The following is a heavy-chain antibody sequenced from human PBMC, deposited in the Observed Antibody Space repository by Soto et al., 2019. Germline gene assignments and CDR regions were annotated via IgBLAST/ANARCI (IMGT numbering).Heavy chain of an antibody. D-gene: IGHD1-1*01. CDR2: IRSKANNYAT. V-gene: IGHV3-73*01. J-gene: IGHJ5*02. Sequence: EVQLVESGGDLVQPGGSLKVSCAASGFIFSGSDMHWVRQASGKGLEWVGRIRSKANNYATTYAASMNGRFTISRDDSKNTAYLQMNSLKTEDTAVYYCVRHDKTGFTRFDPWGQGTLVTVSS. CDR1: GFIFSGSD. CDR3: VRHDKTGFTRFDP.